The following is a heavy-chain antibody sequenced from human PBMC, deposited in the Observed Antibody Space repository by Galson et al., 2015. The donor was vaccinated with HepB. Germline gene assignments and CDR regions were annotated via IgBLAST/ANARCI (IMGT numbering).Heavy chain of an antibody. D-gene: IGHD3-16*02. Sequence: SVKVSCKASGYTLTNYHFHWVRQAPGQGPEWMGKIFAGGGSTRFAERFQGRVTLTRDSSTSTTYMEVSSLRSDDAAVYYCARDRLHSLDYWGQGTLVTVSS. CDR2: IFAGGGST. CDR1: GYTLTNYH. CDR3: ARDRLHSLDY. J-gene: IGHJ4*02. V-gene: IGHV1-46*01.